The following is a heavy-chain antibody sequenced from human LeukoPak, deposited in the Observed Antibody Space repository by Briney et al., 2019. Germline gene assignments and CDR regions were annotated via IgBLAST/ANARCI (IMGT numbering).Heavy chain of an antibody. CDR3: ARIAVDIVAIGCAFDI. CDR1: GYTFTSYG. V-gene: IGHV1-18*01. Sequence: ASVKVSCKASGYTFTSYGISWVRQAPGQGLEWMGWISAYNGNTNYAQKLQGRVTMTTDTSTSTAYMELRSLRSDDTAVYYCARIAVDIVAIGCAFDIWGQGTMVTVSS. J-gene: IGHJ3*02. CDR2: ISAYNGNT. D-gene: IGHD5-12*01.